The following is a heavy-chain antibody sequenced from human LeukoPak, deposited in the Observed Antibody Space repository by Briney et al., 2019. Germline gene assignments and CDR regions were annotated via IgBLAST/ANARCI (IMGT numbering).Heavy chain of an antibody. J-gene: IGHJ4*02. V-gene: IGHV1-69*06. CDR2: IIPIFGTA. D-gene: IGHD3-22*01. CDR1: GGTFSSYA. Sequence: GASVKVSCKASGGTFSSYAISWVRQAPGQGLEWMGGIIPIFGTANYAQKFQGRVTITADKSTSTAYMELSSLRSEDTAVYYCARTPNYYDSSGYSDYWGQGTLVTVSS. CDR3: ARTPNYYDSSGYSDY.